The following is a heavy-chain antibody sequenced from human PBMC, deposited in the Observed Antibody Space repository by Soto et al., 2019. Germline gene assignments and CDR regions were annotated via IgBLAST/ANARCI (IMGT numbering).Heavy chain of an antibody. CDR3: ARVDDI. Sequence: SETLSLTCTVSGDSISGYYWSWIRQPPGKGLEWIGCICNSGSTNYNPSLKSRVTISVDTSKNQFSLKLSSVTAADTAVYYCARVDDIWGQGTMVTVSS. J-gene: IGHJ3*02. CDR1: GDSISGYY. V-gene: IGHV4-59*12. CDR2: ICNSGST.